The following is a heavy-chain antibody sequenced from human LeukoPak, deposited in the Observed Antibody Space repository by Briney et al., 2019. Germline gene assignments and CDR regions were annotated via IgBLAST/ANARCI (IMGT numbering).Heavy chain of an antibody. CDR3: ARATFGKFSFFFDY. J-gene: IGHJ4*02. CDR1: GFTVNSNY. Sequence: PGGSLRLSCAASGFTVNSNYMSWVRQAPGKGLEWVSVIYSGGTTYYADSVKSRFSISRDNSKNTLYLQMTSLRPEDTAVYYCARATFGKFSFFFDYWGQGILVTVSS. V-gene: IGHV3-66*01. D-gene: IGHD3-16*01. CDR2: IYSGGTT.